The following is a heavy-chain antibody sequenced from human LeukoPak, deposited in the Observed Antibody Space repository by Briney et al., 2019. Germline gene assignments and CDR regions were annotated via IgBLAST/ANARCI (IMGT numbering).Heavy chain of an antibody. J-gene: IGHJ5*02. Sequence: SVKVSCKASGYTFTSYGISWVRQAPGQGLEWMGGIIPIFGTANYAQKFQGRVTITADESTSTAYMELSSLRSEDTAVYYCARAKQQLANWFDPWGQGTLVTVSS. D-gene: IGHD6-13*01. CDR1: GYTFTSYG. CDR2: IIPIFGTA. V-gene: IGHV1-69*13. CDR3: ARAKQQLANWFDP.